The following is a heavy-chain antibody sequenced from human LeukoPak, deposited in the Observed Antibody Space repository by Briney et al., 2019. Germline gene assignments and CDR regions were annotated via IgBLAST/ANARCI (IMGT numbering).Heavy chain of an antibody. D-gene: IGHD3-10*01. CDR1: GFTFNTYW. CDR2: IKPDGSEK. CDR3: ISGRGY. J-gene: IGHJ4*02. V-gene: IGHV3-7*01. Sequence: GGSLRLSCTASGFTFNTYWMNWVRQAPGKGLEWVANIKPDGSEKYYVDSVGGRFTISRDNAKNSLYLQMNSLRAEDTAVYYCISGRGYWGQGALVTVSS.